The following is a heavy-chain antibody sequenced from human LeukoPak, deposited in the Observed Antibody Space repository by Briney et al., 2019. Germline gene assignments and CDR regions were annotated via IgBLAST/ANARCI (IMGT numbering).Heavy chain of an antibody. CDR2: ISSSSSYI. CDR3: AKKGMVRGADYYYYYMDV. CDR1: GFTFSSYS. V-gene: IGHV3-21*01. D-gene: IGHD3-10*01. J-gene: IGHJ6*03. Sequence: GGSLRLSCAASGFTFSSYSMNWVRQAPGKGLEWVSSISSSSSYIYYADSVKGRFTISRDNSKNTLYLQMNSLRAEDTAVYYCAKKGMVRGADYYYYYMDVWGKGTTVTISS.